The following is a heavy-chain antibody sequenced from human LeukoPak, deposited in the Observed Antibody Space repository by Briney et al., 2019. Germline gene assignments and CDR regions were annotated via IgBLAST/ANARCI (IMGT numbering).Heavy chain of an antibody. CDR1: GYTFTSYY. CDR2: INPSGGST. V-gene: IGHV1-46*01. D-gene: IGHD3-10*01. CDR3: ARAPYYGSGSPSPFDY. Sequence: ASVKVSCKASGYTFTSYYMHWVRPAPGQGLEWMGIINPSGGSTSYAQKFQGRVTITADESTSTAYMELSSLRSEDTAVYYCARAPYYGSGSPSPFDYWGQGTLVTVSS. J-gene: IGHJ4*02.